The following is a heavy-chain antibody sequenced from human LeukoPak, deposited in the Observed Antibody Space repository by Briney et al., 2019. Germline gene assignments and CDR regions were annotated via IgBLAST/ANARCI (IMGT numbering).Heavy chain of an antibody. Sequence: QPGGSLRLSCAASGFTLSGSAIHWVRQASGKGLEWVGRIRNKVSNHATTYTASVKGRFTISRDDSTNTAYLQMNSLKTDDTAMYYCTRHFGTQPFDPWGQGTLVTVSS. CDR3: TRHFGTQPFDP. CDR2: IRNKVSNHAT. J-gene: IGHJ5*02. CDR1: GFTLSGSA. D-gene: IGHD5-18*01. V-gene: IGHV3-73*01.